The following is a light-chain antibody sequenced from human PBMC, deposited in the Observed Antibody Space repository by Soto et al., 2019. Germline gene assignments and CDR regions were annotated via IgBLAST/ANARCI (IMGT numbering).Light chain of an antibody. J-gene: IGLJ2*01. CDR3: SSYAGSNNLV. Sequence: QSVLTQPPSASGSPGQSVTISCTGTSSDVGGYNYVSWYQQHPGKAPKLMIYEVSKRPSGVPDRFSGSKSGNTASLTVSGLQAEDEADYYCSSYAGSNNLVFGGGTQLTAL. V-gene: IGLV2-8*01. CDR2: EVS. CDR1: SSDVGGYNY.